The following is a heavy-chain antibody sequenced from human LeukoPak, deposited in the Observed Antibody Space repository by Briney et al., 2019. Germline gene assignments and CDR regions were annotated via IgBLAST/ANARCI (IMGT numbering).Heavy chain of an antibody. J-gene: IGHJ4*02. V-gene: IGHV3-30-3*01. CDR3: ARVYGDYGYFDY. Sequence: PGGSLRLSCAASGFTFSSYAMHWVRQAPGKGLEWVAVISYDGSNKYYADSVKGRLTISRDNSKNTLYLQMNSLRAEDTAVYYCARVYGDYGYFDYWGQGTLVTASS. CDR1: GFTFSSYA. D-gene: IGHD4-17*01. CDR2: ISYDGSNK.